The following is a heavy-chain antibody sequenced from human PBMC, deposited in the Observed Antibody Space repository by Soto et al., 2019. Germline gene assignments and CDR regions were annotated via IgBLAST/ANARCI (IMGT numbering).Heavy chain of an antibody. V-gene: IGHV4-30-2*01. Sequence: QLQLQESGSGLVKPSQTLSLTCAVSGGSISSGGYSWSWIRQPPGKGLEWIGYIYHSGSTYYNPSLKSRVXXXVXXSKSQFSLRLTSGTAADAAVYSCARGMTTVTPVDYWGQGTLVTVSS. CDR2: IYHSGST. J-gene: IGHJ4*02. D-gene: IGHD4-4*01. CDR3: ARGMTTVTPVDY. CDR1: GGSISSGGYS.